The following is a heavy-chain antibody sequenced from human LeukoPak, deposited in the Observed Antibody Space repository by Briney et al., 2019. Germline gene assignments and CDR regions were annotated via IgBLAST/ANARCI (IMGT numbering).Heavy chain of an antibody. CDR3: ARDRLGEVRGVYYGMDV. V-gene: IGHV4-30-2*01. D-gene: IGHD3-10*01. Sequence: LQTLSHTRAMSLGSIIGGSYSWSCARQPPGDGLGWLRYIYHSGSTYYNPSLKSRVTISVDRSKNQFSLKLSSVTAADTAVYYCARDRLGEVRGVYYGMDVWGQGTTVTVSS. CDR2: IYHSGST. J-gene: IGHJ6*02. CDR1: LGSIIGGSYS.